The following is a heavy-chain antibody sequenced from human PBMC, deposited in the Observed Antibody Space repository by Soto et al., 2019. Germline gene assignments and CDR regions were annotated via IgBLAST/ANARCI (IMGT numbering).Heavy chain of an antibody. CDR1: GFTFSSYA. Sequence: EVQLLESGGGFVQPGGSLRLSCAASGFTFSSYAMTWVRQAPGKGLEWVSAITRSGDTGIYADSVKGRFTISRDNSKNAFYLQRITLRAVDTSSYYCARVGSYYNDSDHWYVDRWGRGTLVTVSS. J-gene: IGHJ2*01. CDR2: ITRSGDTG. V-gene: IGHV3-23*01. CDR3: ARVGSYYNDSDHWYVDR. D-gene: IGHD3-10*01.